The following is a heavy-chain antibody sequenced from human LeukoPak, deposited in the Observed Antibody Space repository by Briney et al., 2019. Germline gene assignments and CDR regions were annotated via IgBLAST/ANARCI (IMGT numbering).Heavy chain of an antibody. CDR2: ITNWNGSST. CDR3: ASCGGDCSFDH. J-gene: IGHJ4*02. D-gene: IGHD2-21*02. Sequence: GGSLRLSCEASGFTFDDYGMSWVRQPTGKGLEWVSAITNWNGSSTGYADSVRGRFTISRDNAKNSLYLQMNSLRAEDTAVYYCASCGGDCSFDHWGQGTLVTVSS. CDR1: GFTFDDYG. V-gene: IGHV3-20*04.